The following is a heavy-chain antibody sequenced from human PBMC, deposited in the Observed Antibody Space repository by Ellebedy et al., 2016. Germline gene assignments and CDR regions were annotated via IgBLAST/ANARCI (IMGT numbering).Heavy chain of an antibody. CDR1: GFTFSSYW. Sequence: GESLKISCAASGFTFSSYWMSWVRQAPGKGLEWVANIKQDGSEKYYVDSVKGRFTISRDNAKNSLYLQMNGLRAEDTAVYYCARVEWFGELLYYYYGMDVWGQGTTVTVSS. CDR2: IKQDGSEK. V-gene: IGHV3-7*01. J-gene: IGHJ6*02. D-gene: IGHD3-10*01. CDR3: ARVEWFGELLYYYYGMDV.